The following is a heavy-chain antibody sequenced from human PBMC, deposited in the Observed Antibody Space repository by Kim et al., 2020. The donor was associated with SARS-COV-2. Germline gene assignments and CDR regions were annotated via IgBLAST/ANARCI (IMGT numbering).Heavy chain of an antibody. CDR3: TRVRAGDRDGMDV. Sequence: SSPDPVKGQFTISRQKTNNTRYLQMISLRAEDTAVYYCTRVRAGDRDGMDVWGQGTTVTVSS. D-gene: IGHD7-27*01. V-gene: IGHV3-74*01. J-gene: IGHJ6*02.